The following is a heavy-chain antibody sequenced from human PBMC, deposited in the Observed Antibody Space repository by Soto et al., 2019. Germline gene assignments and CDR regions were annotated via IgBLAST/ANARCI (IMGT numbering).Heavy chain of an antibody. CDR1: SGSFSGYH. J-gene: IGHJ4*02. V-gene: IGHV4-34*01. D-gene: IGHD3-10*02. CDR3: ARGGGPRYFVDY. CDR2: INHSGST. Sequence: QVELQQWGAGLLKPSETLSLTCAVYSGSFSGYHWSWVRQPPGKGLEWIGEINHSGSTNCNPSLKSRVTISVDTSKNQFSLKLSSVTAADTAVYYCARGGGPRYFVDYWGQGTLVTVSS.